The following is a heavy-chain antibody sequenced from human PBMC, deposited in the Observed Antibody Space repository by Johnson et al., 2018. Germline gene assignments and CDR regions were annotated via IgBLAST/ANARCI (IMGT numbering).Heavy chain of an antibody. J-gene: IGHJ3*02. CDR1: GFTFSPYA. CDR3: ANAMVVDPYDGFDT. V-gene: IGHV3-30*18. D-gene: IGHD2-15*01. CDR2: IGYDGGNK. Sequence: VQLVETGGGVVQPGRSLRLSCAASGFTFSPYAMFWVRQAPGKGLEWVAVIGYDGGNKYYADSVKGRFTISRDNSKKTLFLQMNSLRAEGTAVYYWANAMVVDPYDGFDTWGQGTMVTVSA.